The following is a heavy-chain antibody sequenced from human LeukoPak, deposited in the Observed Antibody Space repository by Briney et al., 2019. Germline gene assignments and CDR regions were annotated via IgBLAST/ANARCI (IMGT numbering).Heavy chain of an antibody. CDR1: GFTFSSYG. Sequence: GGSLRLSCAASGFTFSSYGMHWVRQAPGKGLEWVAVIWYDGSNKYYADSVKGRFTISRDNSKNTLYLQMNSLRAEDTAVYYCAKGKLAVIEGEVDAFDIWGQGTMVTVSS. CDR3: AKGKLAVIEGEVDAFDI. J-gene: IGHJ3*02. CDR2: IWYDGSNK. D-gene: IGHD3-22*01. V-gene: IGHV3-33*06.